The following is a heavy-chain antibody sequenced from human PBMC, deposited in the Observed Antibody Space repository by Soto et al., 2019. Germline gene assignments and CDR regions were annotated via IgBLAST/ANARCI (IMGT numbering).Heavy chain of an antibody. CDR3: ASSYYYDSSGPNWFDP. CDR1: GGSISSYY. Sequence: PSETLSLTCTVSGGSISSYYLSWIRQPAGKGLEWIGRIYTSGSTNYNPSLKSRVTMSVDTSKNQFSLKLSSVTAADTAVYYCASSYYYDSSGPNWFDPWGQGTLVTVSS. CDR2: IYTSGST. V-gene: IGHV4-4*07. J-gene: IGHJ5*02. D-gene: IGHD3-22*01.